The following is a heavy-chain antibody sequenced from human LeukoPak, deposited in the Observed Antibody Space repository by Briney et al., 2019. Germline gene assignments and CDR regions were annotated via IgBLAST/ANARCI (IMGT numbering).Heavy chain of an antibody. CDR3: ARGPRSDFWSGYYHYCYYYYMDV. Sequence: ASVKVSCKASGYTFTSYDINWVRQATGQGLEWMGWMNPNSGNTGYAQKFQGRVTMTRNTSISTAYMELSSLRSEDTAVYYCARGPRSDFWSGYYHYCYYYYMDVWGKGTTVTVSS. CDR1: GYTFTSYD. CDR2: MNPNSGNT. J-gene: IGHJ6*03. D-gene: IGHD3-3*01. V-gene: IGHV1-8*01.